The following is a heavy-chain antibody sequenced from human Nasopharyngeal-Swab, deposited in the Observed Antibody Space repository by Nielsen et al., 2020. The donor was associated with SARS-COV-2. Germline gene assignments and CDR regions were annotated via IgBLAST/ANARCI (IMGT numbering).Heavy chain of an antibody. D-gene: IGHD4-17*01. V-gene: IGHV3-7*01. CDR1: GFTFSSYW. J-gene: IGHJ4*02. CDR2: IKQDGSEK. Sequence: GESLKISCAASGFTFSSYWMSWVRQAPGKGLEWVANIKQDGSEKYYVDSVKSRFTISRNNAKNSLYLQMNSLRAEDTAVYYCARVSPYGAPFDYWGQGTLVTVSS. CDR3: ARVSPYGAPFDY.